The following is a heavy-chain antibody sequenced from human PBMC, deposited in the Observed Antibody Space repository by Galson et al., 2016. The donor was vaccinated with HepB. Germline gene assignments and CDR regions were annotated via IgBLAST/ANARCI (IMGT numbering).Heavy chain of an antibody. CDR1: GGSISRGTYY. CDR2: SNNIGST. V-gene: IGHV4-61*02. CDR3: AIINPGDDFDM. J-gene: IGHJ3*02. Sequence: TLSLTCTVPGGSISRGTYYWNWIRQPHGEGLEWIGRSNNIGSTKSNPSLKSRVTISIAKPGRQFSLKLSSVTAADTAVYYCAIINPGDDFDMWGQGTMVTVSS.